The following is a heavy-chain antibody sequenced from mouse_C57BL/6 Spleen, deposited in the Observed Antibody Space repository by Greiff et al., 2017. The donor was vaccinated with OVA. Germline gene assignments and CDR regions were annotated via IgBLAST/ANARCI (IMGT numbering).Heavy chain of an antibody. CDR2: IYPRSGNT. CDR3: ARWLLKEFAY. V-gene: IGHV1-81*01. J-gene: IGHJ3*01. D-gene: IGHD2-3*01. CDR1: GYTFTSYG. Sequence: QVQLKESGAELARPGASVKLSCKASGYTFTSYGISWVKQRTGQGLEWIGEIYPRSGNTYYNEKFKGKATLTADKSSSTAYMELRSLTSEDSAVYFCARWLLKEFAYWGQGTLVTVSA.